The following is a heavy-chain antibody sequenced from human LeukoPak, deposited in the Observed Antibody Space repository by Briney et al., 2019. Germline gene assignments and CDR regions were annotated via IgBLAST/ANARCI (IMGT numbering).Heavy chain of an antibody. D-gene: IGHD6-19*01. Sequence: GGSLRLSCAASGLTFSSYWMHWARQVPGKGLVWVSRIDTDGTGTSYADSVKGRFTVSRDNAKNTLYLQMISLRAEDTAVYYCTRLGGSSGVDYWGQGTLVTVSS. CDR1: GLTFSSYW. J-gene: IGHJ4*02. V-gene: IGHV3-74*01. CDR2: IDTDGTGT. CDR3: TRLGGSSGVDY.